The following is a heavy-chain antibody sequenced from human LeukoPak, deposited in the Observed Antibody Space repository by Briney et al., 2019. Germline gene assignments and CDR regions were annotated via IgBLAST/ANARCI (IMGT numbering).Heavy chain of an antibody. V-gene: IGHV1-2*02. J-gene: IGHJ4*02. CDR1: GYTFTGYY. CDR3: ASTSSGWYYFDY. CDR2: INPNSGGT. D-gene: IGHD6-19*01. Sequence: ASVRVSCKASGYTFTGYYMHWVRQAPGQGLEWMGWINPNSGGTNYAQKFQGRVTMTRDTSISTAYMELSRLRSDDTAVYYCASTSSGWYYFDYWGQGTLVTVSS.